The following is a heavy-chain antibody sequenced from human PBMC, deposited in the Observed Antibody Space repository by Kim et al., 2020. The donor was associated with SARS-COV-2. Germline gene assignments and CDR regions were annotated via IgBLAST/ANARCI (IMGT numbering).Heavy chain of an antibody. CDR1: GFTFSSYW. V-gene: IGHV3-7*01. J-gene: IGHJ6*02. CDR2: IKQDGSEK. Sequence: GGSLRLSCAASGFTFSSYWMSWVRQAPGKGLEWVANIKQDGSEKYYVDSVKGRFTISRDNAKNSLYLQMNSLRAEDTAVYYCARDAYGSGSYSPRDYGMDVWGQGTTVTVSS. D-gene: IGHD3-10*01. CDR3: ARDAYGSGSYSPRDYGMDV.